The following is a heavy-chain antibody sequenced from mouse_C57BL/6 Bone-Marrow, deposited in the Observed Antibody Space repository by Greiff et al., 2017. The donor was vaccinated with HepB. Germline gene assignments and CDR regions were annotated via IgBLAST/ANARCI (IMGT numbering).Heavy chain of an antibody. CDR2: ISYDGSN. Sequence: EVKLMESGPGLVKPSQSLSLTCSVTGYSITSGYYWNWIRQFPGNKLEWMGYISYDGSNNYNPSLKNRISITRDTSKNQFFLKLNSVTTEDTATYYGARRALLRYWYFDVWGTGTTVTVSS. V-gene: IGHV3-6*01. CDR1: GYSITSGYY. CDR3: ARRALLRYWYFDV. D-gene: IGHD1-2*01. J-gene: IGHJ1*03.